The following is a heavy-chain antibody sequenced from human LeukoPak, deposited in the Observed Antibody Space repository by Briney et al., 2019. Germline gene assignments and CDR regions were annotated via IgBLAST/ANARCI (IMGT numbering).Heavy chain of an antibody. J-gene: IGHJ6*02. Sequence: PGGSLRLSCAASGFTFSSYWMSWVRQAPGKGLEWISYISGSSSDTNYADSVKGRFTISRDNAKNSLFLQMNSLRAEDTAVYYCTRTARNVDVWGQGTTVTVSS. V-gene: IGHV3-21*05. D-gene: IGHD2-8*02. CDR3: TRTARNVDV. CDR1: GFTFSSYW. CDR2: ISGSSSDT.